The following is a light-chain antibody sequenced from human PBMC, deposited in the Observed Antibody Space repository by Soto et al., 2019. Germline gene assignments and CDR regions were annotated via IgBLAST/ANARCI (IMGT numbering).Light chain of an antibody. CDR1: QSVSSSY. Sequence: EIVLTQSPGTLSLSPGERATLSCRASQSVSSSYLAWYQQKPGQAPRLLIYGASSRATDIPDRFSGSGSGTDFTLTISRLEPEDFAVYYCQQYDSSFMYTFGQGTKLEIK. CDR3: QQYDSSFMYT. J-gene: IGKJ2*01. V-gene: IGKV3-20*01. CDR2: GAS.